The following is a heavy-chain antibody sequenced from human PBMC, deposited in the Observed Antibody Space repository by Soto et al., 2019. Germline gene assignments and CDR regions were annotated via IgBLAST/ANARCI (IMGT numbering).Heavy chain of an antibody. CDR1: GGTFSSYA. CDR3: ARDPGGGYCSSTSCYRDYGMDV. D-gene: IGHD2-2*02. Sequence: QVQLVQSGAEVKKPGSSVKVSCKASGGTFSSYAISWVRQAPGQGLEWMGGIIPIFGTANYAQKFQGRVTITADESTSTAYMELSSRRSEDTAVYYCARDPGGGYCSSTSCYRDYGMDVWGQETTVTVSS. CDR2: IIPIFGTA. J-gene: IGHJ6*02. V-gene: IGHV1-69*01.